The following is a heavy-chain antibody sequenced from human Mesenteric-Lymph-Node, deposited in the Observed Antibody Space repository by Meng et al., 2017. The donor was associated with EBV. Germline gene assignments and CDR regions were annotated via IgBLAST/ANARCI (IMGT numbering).Heavy chain of an antibody. Sequence: QVQPPQWGAGLLKPSETLSLTCAVYGGSFSGYYWSWIRQPPGKGLEWIGEINHSGSTNYNPSLKSRVTISVDTSKNQFSLKLSSVTAADTAVYYCARRGKVGAGYWGQGTLVTVSS. CDR3: ARRGKVGAGY. CDR1: GGSFSGYY. V-gene: IGHV4-34*01. D-gene: IGHD1-26*01. J-gene: IGHJ4*02. CDR2: INHSGST.